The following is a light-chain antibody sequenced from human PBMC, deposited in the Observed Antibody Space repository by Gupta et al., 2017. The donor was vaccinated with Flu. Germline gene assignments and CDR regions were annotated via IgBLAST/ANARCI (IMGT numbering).Light chain of an antibody. CDR1: QSGSSN. J-gene: IGKJ1*01. V-gene: IGKV3-15*01. Sequence: EIVMTQSPATLSVSPGERATLSCRASQSGSSNLAWYQQQPGQAPRLLIYGASTRATGIPARFSGSGSGTEFTLTISSLQSEDFAVYYCQQYNNWPPVKTFGQGTKVEIK. CDR3: QQYNNWPPVKT. CDR2: GAS.